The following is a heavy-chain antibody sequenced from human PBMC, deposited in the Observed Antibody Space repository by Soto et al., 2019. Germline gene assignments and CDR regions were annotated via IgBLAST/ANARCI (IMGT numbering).Heavy chain of an antibody. V-gene: IGHV4-59*12. CDR1: GGSISSYY. J-gene: IGHJ6*02. Sequence: PSETLSLTCTVSGGSISSYYWSWLRQPPGKGLEWIGYNYYSGSTNYNPSLKSRVTISVDTSKNQFSLKLSSVTAADTAVYYCARGSSIAGLYYGMDVWGQGTTVTVS. D-gene: IGHD6-6*01. CDR2: NYYSGST. CDR3: ARGSSIAGLYYGMDV.